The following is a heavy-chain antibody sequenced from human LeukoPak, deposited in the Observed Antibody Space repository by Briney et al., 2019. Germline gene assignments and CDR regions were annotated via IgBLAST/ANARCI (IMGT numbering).Heavy chain of an antibody. V-gene: IGHV3-64*01. D-gene: IGHD3/OR15-3a*01. CDR2: ISSNGGST. CDR3: ARVYLRTGSDY. J-gene: IGHJ4*02. CDR1: GFTFSSYA. Sequence: GGSLRLSCAASGFTFSSYAMHWVRQAPGKGLEYVSAISSNGGSTYYANSVKGRFTISRDNSKNTLYLQMGSLRAEDMAVYYCARVYLRTGSDYWGQGTLVTVSS.